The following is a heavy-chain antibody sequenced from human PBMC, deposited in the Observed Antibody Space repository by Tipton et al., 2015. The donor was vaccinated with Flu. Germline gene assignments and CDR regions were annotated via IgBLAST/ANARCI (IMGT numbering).Heavy chain of an antibody. D-gene: IGHD2/OR15-2a*01. CDR1: GDTFSDDT. CDR2: IIPMFGSL. Sequence: VQLVQSGAEVKKPGSSLKVSCKIFGDTFSDDTISWVRQALGQGLEWMGGIIPMFGSLSYAQNFQGRVTFTADGSTNTAYMEMSSLRSDDTAVYYCARKREFNGLDVWGQGTSVTVSS. V-gene: IGHV1-69*12. CDR3: ARKREFNGLDV. J-gene: IGHJ6*02.